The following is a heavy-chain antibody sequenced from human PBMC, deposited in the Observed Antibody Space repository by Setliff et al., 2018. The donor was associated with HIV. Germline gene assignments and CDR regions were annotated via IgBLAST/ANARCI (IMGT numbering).Heavy chain of an antibody. CDR3: ATRPRIAARPFDY. D-gene: IGHD6-6*01. V-gene: IGHV4-31*03. Sequence: KPSETLSLTCSVSGVSVGSGDYYWHWIRQHPEKALEWIGYIFHSGDTYYNPSLKSRISTSVDTSKNQFSLELTSLTAADTAVYYCATRPRIAARPFDYWGQGMLVTVSS. CDR1: GVSVGSGDYY. J-gene: IGHJ4*02. CDR2: IFHSGDT.